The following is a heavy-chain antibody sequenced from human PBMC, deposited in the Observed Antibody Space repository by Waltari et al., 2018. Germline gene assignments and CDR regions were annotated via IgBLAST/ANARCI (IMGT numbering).Heavy chain of an antibody. Sequence: EVQLVESGGGLVKPGGSLRLSCAASGFTFSSYSMNWVRQAPGKGLDWGSASSSRSSYIYYADSVKGRFTISRDNAKNLLYLQMNSLRAEDTAVYYCASLTSSSFDYWGQGTLVTVSS. D-gene: IGHD6-6*01. V-gene: IGHV3-21*01. J-gene: IGHJ4*02. CDR2: SSSRSSYI. CDR3: ASLTSSSFDY. CDR1: GFTFSSYS.